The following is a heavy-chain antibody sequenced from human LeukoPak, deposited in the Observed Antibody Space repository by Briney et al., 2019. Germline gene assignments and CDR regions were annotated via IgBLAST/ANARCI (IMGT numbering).Heavy chain of an antibody. CDR2: ISGSGGST. J-gene: IGHJ4*02. CDR3: AKGIAARPYYFDY. V-gene: IGHV3-23*01. CDR1: GFTFSSYA. Sequence: GGSLRLSCAASGFTFSSYAMSWVRQAPGKGLEWVSAISGSGGSTYYADSVKGRFTISRDNSKNTLYLQMNSLRAEDMAVYYCAKGIAARPYYFDYWGQGTLVTVSS. D-gene: IGHD6-6*01.